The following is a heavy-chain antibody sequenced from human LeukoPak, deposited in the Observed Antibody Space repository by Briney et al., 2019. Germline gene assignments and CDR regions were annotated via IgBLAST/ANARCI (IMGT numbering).Heavy chain of an antibody. V-gene: IGHV4-59*08. CDR1: GGSISSYY. CDR3: ARGINYGYLLGY. J-gene: IGHJ4*02. Sequence: PSETLSLTCTVSGGSISSYYWSWIRQPPGKGLEWIGYIYYSGSTNYNPSLKSRVTISVDTSKNQFSLKLSSVTAADTAVYYCARGINYGYLLGYWGQGTLVTVSP. CDR2: IYYSGST. D-gene: IGHD5-18*01.